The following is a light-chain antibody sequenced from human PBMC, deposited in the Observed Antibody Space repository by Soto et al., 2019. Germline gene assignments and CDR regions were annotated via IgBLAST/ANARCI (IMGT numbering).Light chain of an antibody. CDR2: DAS. Sequence: IQMTHSPSSLSASLGDIVTITCRASQTITRWMAWYQQKPGKAPKLLIYDASTLESGVPSRFSGSRSGTEFTLTISSLQPDDFGSYYCQHLRTFGRGTKVDIK. J-gene: IGKJ1*01. CDR1: QTITRW. V-gene: IGKV1-5*01. CDR3: QHLRT.